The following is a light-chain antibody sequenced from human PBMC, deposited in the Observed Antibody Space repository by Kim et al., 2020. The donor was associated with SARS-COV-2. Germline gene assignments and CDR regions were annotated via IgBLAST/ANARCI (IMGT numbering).Light chain of an antibody. Sequence: YELTQPPSVSVSPGQTATITCSGDKLGDKYACWYQQKPGQSPVPVIYQDNKRPSGIPERFSGSNSGNTATLTISGTQAMDEADYYCQAWDSTFWVFGGG. J-gene: IGLJ3*02. CDR3: QAWDSTFWV. V-gene: IGLV3-1*01. CDR2: QDN. CDR1: KLGDKY.